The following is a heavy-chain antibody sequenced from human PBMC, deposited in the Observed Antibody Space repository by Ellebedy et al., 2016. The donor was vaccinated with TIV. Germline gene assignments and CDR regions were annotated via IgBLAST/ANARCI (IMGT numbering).Heavy chain of an antibody. CDR1: GFTFSNAW. Sequence: GESLKISXAASGFTFSNAWMSWVRQAPGKGLEWVGRIKSKTDGGTTDYAAPVKGRFTISRDDSKNTLYLQMNSLKTEDTAVYYCTGIGYCSSTSGGRKKTNMDVWGKGTTVTVSS. CDR3: TGIGYCSSTSGGRKKTNMDV. J-gene: IGHJ6*03. CDR2: IKSKTDGGTT. D-gene: IGHD2-2*03. V-gene: IGHV3-15*01.